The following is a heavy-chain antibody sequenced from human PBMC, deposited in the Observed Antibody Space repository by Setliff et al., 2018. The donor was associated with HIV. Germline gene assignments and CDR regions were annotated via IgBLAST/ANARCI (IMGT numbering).Heavy chain of an antibody. CDR1: GGTFSSYA. V-gene: IGHV1-69*13. CDR3: VGLGYSFSYRWWFDP. Sequence: SVKVSCKGSGGTFSSYAISWVRQAPGQGLEWMGGIIPIFGPTNYAQNFQGRLTITADESTSTAYMELSSLRSEDTAVYYCVGLGYSFSYRWWFDPWGQGTLVTVSS. D-gene: IGHD5-18*01. J-gene: IGHJ5*02. CDR2: IIPIFGPT.